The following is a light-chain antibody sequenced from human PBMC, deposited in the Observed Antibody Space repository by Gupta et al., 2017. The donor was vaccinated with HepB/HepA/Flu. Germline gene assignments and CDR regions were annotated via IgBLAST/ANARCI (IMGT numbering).Light chain of an antibody. CDR2: AVS. V-gene: IGKV1-12*01. J-gene: IGKJ4*01. CDR3: HEGNTLGRT. Sequence: TQMTQSPSYVSASVGDRLSITCRASQGISSWLAWYQQKPGKAPKLLIYAVSRVRRGVPSRLSDSGYGTDFTLSISSRQLENFANHYCHEGNTLGRTFGGGTKVEIK. CDR1: QGISSW.